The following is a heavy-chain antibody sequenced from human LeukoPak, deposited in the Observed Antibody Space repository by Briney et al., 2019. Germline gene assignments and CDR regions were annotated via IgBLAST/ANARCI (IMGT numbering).Heavy chain of an antibody. CDR3: ARRTRSTVDAFDI. J-gene: IGHJ3*02. Sequence: ASVKVSCKAFGYTFTSNYMHWVRQAPGQGPEWMGVISPSGGSTTYAQKFQGRVTLTRDMSTSTDYLELSSLRSEDTAVYYCARRTRSTVDAFDIWGQGTMVTVSS. D-gene: IGHD2-8*02. CDR1: GYTFTSNY. CDR2: ISPSGGST. V-gene: IGHV1-46*01.